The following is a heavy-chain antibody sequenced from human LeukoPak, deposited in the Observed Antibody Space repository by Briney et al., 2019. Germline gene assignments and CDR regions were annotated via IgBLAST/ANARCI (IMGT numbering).Heavy chain of an antibody. CDR3: ARSASLLWFGELSY. CDR2: INAGNGNT. CDR1: GYTFTSYA. D-gene: IGHD3-10*01. Sequence: ASVKVSCKASGYTFTSYAMHWVRQAPGQRLEWMGWINAGNGNTKYSQKFQGRVTITRDTSASTAYMELSSLRSEDTAVYYCARSASLLWFGELSYWGQGTLVTVSS. V-gene: IGHV1-3*01. J-gene: IGHJ4*02.